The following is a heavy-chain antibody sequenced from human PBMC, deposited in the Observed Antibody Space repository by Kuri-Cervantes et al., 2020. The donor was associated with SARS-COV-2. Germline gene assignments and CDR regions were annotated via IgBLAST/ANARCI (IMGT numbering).Heavy chain of an antibody. V-gene: IGHV3-30*18. Sequence: GGSLRLSCAASGFTFSSYGMHWVRQAPGKGLEWVAVISYDGSNKYYADSVKGRFTIPRDNSQNTLHLQMKSLRDEDTAIYYCAKDRAGVHDFWGQGTLVNVSS. CDR1: GFTFSSYG. CDR2: ISYDGSNK. D-gene: IGHD2-21*01. J-gene: IGHJ4*02. CDR3: AKDRAGVHDF.